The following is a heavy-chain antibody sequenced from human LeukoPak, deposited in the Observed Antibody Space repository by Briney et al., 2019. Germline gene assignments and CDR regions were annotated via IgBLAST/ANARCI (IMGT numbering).Heavy chain of an antibody. CDR1: GFTFSSYG. CDR3: ARSYYYDSSHTVDY. CDR2: IWYDGSHK. Sequence: GGSLRLSCAASGFTFSSYGMHWVRQAPGKGLEWVAVIWYDGSHKYYADSVKGRFTISRDNSKNTLYLQMNSLRAEDTAVYYCARSYYYDSSHTVDYWGQGTLVTVSS. D-gene: IGHD3-22*01. J-gene: IGHJ4*02. V-gene: IGHV3-33*08.